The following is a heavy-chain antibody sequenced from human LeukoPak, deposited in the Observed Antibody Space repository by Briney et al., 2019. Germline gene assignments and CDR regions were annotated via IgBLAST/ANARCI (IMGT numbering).Heavy chain of an antibody. CDR2: INSDGSST. V-gene: IGHV3-74*01. CDR1: GFTFSSYW. D-gene: IGHD3-9*01. J-gene: IGHJ6*02. Sequence: GGSLRLSCAVSGFTFSSYWMHWVRQAPGKGLVWVSRINSDGSSTSYADSVKGRFTISRDNAKNTLYLQMNTLRVEDTAVYYCTRDLMDYDVSTGLHHYYMDVWGQGTTVTVSS. CDR3: TRDLMDYDVSTGLHHYYMDV.